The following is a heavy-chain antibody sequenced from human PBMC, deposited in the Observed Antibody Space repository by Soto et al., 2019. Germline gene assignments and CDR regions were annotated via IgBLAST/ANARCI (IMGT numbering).Heavy chain of an antibody. CDR2: ISGYNGNT. D-gene: IGHD2-8*02. CDR1: DKTFNHYG. CDR3: AATGGNYFGLDV. V-gene: IGHV1-18*01. Sequence: ASVKVTCKSSDKTFNHYGINWVQQAPGQGLEWMGWISGYNGNTKYAQKFQDRVTMTADTSTRTAFMEVRSLTSDDTGVYFCAATGGNYFGLDVWGQGTTVTV. J-gene: IGHJ6*02.